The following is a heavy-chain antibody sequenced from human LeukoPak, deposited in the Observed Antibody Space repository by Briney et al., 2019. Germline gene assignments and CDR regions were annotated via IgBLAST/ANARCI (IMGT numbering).Heavy chain of an antibody. J-gene: IGHJ5*02. D-gene: IGHD4-17*01. CDR3: TYGDCVFWFDP. CDR1: GFTFSGPA. V-gene: IGHV3-73*01. Sequence: GGSLRLSCAASGFTFSGPAMHWVRQASGKGLEWVGRIRSKANSYATAYAASVKGRFTISRDDSKNTAYLQMNSLKTEDTAVYYCTYGDCVFWFDPWGQGTLVTVSS. CDR2: IRSKANSYAT.